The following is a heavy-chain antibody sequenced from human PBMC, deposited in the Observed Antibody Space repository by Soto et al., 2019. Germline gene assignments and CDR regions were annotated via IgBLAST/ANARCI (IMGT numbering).Heavy chain of an antibody. CDR2: IYYSGNT. V-gene: IGHV4-31*03. CDR1: GGSISSGGYY. D-gene: IGHD1-26*01. J-gene: IGHJ6*02. CDR3: AREGGPTQGNSYYSMDV. Sequence: QVQLQESGPGLVKPSQTLSLPCTVSGGSISSGGYYWSWIRQHPGKGLEWMGYIYYSGNTDYNPSRKGRVTISVHTSKNQSSRTLRSVAAADTAVYYCAREGGPTQGNSYYSMDVWGQGTKVTLSS.